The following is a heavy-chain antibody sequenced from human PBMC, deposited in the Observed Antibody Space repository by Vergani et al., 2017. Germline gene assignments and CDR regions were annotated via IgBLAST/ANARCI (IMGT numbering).Heavy chain of an antibody. CDR2: IIPSLATT. Sequence: QVQLVQSGAEVKKPGSSVKVSCKASGGTFSSYALNWVRQAPGQGLEWMGSIIPSLATTIYAQKFQGRVTITADESTSTAYMELSSLKSEDTAVFYCAGGTCSGGSCYRGFGCWGEGSLITVSS. D-gene: IGHD2-15*01. CDR1: GGTFSSYA. V-gene: IGHV1-69*11. J-gene: IGHJ4*02. CDR3: AGGTCSGGSCYRGFGC.